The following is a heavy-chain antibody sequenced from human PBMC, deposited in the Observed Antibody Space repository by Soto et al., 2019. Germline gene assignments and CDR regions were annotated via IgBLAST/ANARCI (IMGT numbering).Heavy chain of an antibody. CDR3: ARDYFYINGSWTR. D-gene: IGHD1-26*01. CDR2: ISWNSGTI. V-gene: IGHV3-9*01. Sequence: GGSLRLSCAASGFSFDDYAMHWVRQAPGKGLEWVSGISWNSGTIGYADSVKGRFTISRDNAKNSLYLQMNSLRAEDTAVYYCARDYFYINGSWTRWGQGTLVTVSS. J-gene: IGHJ4*02. CDR1: GFSFDDYA.